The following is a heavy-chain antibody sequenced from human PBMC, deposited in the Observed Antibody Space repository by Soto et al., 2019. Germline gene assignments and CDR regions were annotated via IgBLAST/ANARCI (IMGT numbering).Heavy chain of an antibody. V-gene: IGHV3-64D*06. D-gene: IGHD5-12*01. CDR3: VKSRGGNNFDFFD. J-gene: IGHJ4*02. CDR1: GFTCSSYA. CDR2: IRGNGDPP. Sequence: PGGALRGSGSASGFTCSSYAMHWVRQAPGKGLEYVSGIRGNGDPPFYADSVKGRFIISRDNSKNTLFLQMSSLSADDTAVYYCVKSRGGNNFDFFDWGQGALVTVSS.